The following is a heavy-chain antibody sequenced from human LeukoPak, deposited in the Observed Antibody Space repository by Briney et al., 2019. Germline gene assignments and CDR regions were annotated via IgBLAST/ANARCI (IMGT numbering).Heavy chain of an antibody. CDR1: GFTFSSYW. Sequence: GGSLRLSCAASGFTFSSYWMSWVRQAPGKGLEWVANIKQDGSEKYYVDSVKGRFTISRDNAKNSLYLQMNSLRAEDTAVYYCARGADFLTSLFDYWGQGTLVTVSS. V-gene: IGHV3-7*01. J-gene: IGHJ4*02. CDR2: IKQDGSEK. CDR3: ARGADFLTSLFDY. D-gene: IGHD3/OR15-3a*01.